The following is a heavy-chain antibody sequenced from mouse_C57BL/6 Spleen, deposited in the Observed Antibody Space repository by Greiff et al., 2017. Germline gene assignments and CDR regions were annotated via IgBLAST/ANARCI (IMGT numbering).Heavy chain of an antibody. CDR2: IYPGNSDT. Sequence: VHVKQSGTVLARPGASVKMSCKTSGYTFTSYWMHWVKQRPGQGLEWIGAIYPGNSDTSYNQKFKGKAKLTAVTSASTAYMELSSLTTEDSAVYYCTRRGCYGSSPYFDYWGQGTTLTVAT. CDR3: TRRGCYGSSPYFDY. J-gene: IGHJ2*01. V-gene: IGHV1-5*01. D-gene: IGHD1-1*01. CDR1: GYTFTSYW.